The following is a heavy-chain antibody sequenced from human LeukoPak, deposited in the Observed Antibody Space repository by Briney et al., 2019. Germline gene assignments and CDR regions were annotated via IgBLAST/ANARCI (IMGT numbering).Heavy chain of an antibody. CDR3: ARDPVVVAAYLFDY. D-gene: IGHD2-15*01. CDR2: IRYDGSNK. Sequence: GGSLRLSCAASGFTFSSYGMHWVRQAPGKGLEWVAFIRYDGSNKYYADSVKGRFTISRDNSKNTLYLQMNSLRAEDTAVYYCARDPVVVAAYLFDYWGQGTLVTVSS. V-gene: IGHV3-30*02. J-gene: IGHJ4*02. CDR1: GFTFSSYG.